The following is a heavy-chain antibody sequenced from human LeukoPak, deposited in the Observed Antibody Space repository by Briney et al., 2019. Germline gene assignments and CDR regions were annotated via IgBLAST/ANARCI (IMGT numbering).Heavy chain of an antibody. J-gene: IGHJ6*02. D-gene: IGHD3-10*01. Sequence: ASVKVSCKASGGTFSSYAISWVRQAPGQGREWMGGIIPIFGTANYAQKFQGRVTITADESTSKAYMELSSIRSEDKAVYYCARVASYGRVVYYYGMDVWGQGTTVTVSS. V-gene: IGHV1-69*01. CDR1: GGTFSSYA. CDR3: ARVASYGRVVYYYGMDV. CDR2: IIPIFGTA.